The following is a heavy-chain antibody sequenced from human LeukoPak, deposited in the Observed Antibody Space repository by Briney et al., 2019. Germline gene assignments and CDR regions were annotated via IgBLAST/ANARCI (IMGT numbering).Heavy chain of an antibody. CDR3: ARAGGYASSWAY. V-gene: IGHV3-7*01. CDR1: GFTVPGIY. D-gene: IGHD5-12*01. J-gene: IGHJ4*02. Sequence: PGGSLRLSCAASGFTVPGIYMSWVRQAPGKGLEWVANIKQDGSEKNYVDSVKGRFTISRDNAKNSLELQMNNLRDEDTAVYYCARAGGYASSWAYWGQGTLVTVSS. CDR2: IKQDGSEK.